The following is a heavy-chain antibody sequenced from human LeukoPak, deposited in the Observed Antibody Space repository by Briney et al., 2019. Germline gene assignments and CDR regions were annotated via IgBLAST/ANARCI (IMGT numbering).Heavy chain of an antibody. CDR2: ISTYNGNT. Sequence: ASVKVSCKASGYTFTSYGISWVRQAPGQGLEWMGWISTYNGNTNYAQKVQGRVTMTTETSTSTDYTELRSLRSDDTAVYYCARGFGIGDLLDYWGQGSLVTVSS. J-gene: IGHJ4*02. V-gene: IGHV1-18*01. CDR3: ARGFGIGDLLDY. CDR1: GYTFTSYG. D-gene: IGHD3-10*01.